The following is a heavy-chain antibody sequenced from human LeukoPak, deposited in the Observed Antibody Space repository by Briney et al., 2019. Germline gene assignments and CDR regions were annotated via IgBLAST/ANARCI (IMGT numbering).Heavy chain of an antibody. CDR3: ARDPRWELHGSFDY. D-gene: IGHD1-26*01. CDR1: GFIFSHYP. V-gene: IGHV3-30*09. CDR2: ISFDGSNE. Sequence: GGSLRLSCAASGFIFSHYPMHWVRQAPGKGLEWVAVISFDGSNEYYSDSVKGRFAISRDNSKNTLYLQMSSLRAEDTAVYYCARDPRWELHGSFDYWGQGTLVTVSS. J-gene: IGHJ4*02.